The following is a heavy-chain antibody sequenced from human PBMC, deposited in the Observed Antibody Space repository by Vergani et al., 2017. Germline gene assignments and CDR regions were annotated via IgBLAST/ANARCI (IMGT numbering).Heavy chain of an antibody. V-gene: IGHV1-46*03. CDR3: ANALYTSGGDY. CDR2: INPSGGST. CDR1: GYTFTSYY. D-gene: IGHD3-16*01. Sequence: QVQLVQSGAEVKKPGASVKVPCKASGYTFTSYYMHWVRQAPGQGLEWMGIINPSGGSTSYAQKFQGRVTMTRDTSTSTVYMELSSLRSEDTAVYYCANALYTSGGDYWGQGTLVTVSS. J-gene: IGHJ4*02.